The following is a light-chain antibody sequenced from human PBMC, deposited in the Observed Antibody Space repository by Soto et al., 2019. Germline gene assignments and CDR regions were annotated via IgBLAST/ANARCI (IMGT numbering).Light chain of an antibody. Sequence: DIVMTQSPLSLPVTPGEPASISCRSSQSLLHSNGYNYLDWYLQKTGQSPQLLIYLGSNRASGVPDRFSGRGSGTDFTLKISRVEAEDVGVYYCMQALQSPLTFGGGTKVEIK. V-gene: IGKV2-28*01. CDR1: QSLLHSNGYNY. CDR3: MQALQSPLT. J-gene: IGKJ4*01. CDR2: LGS.